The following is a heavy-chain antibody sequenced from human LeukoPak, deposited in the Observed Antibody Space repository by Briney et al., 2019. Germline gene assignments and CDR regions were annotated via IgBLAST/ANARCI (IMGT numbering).Heavy chain of an antibody. D-gene: IGHD3-10*01. CDR1: GFTFSSYE. CDR2: ISSGSSTI. Sequence: PGGSLRLSCAASGFTFSSYEIDWVRQAPGKGLEWVSHISSGSSTIYYADSVKGRFTISRDNAKNSLYLQMNSLRAEDTAVYYCARALYYYGSGSSYYFDYWGQGTLVTVSS. V-gene: IGHV3-48*03. CDR3: ARALYYYGSGSSYYFDY. J-gene: IGHJ4*02.